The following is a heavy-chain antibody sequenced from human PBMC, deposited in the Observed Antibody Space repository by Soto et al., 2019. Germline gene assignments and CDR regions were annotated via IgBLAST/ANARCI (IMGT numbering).Heavy chain of an antibody. D-gene: IGHD6-19*01. J-gene: IGHJ4*02. CDR2: ISYDGSNK. CDR3: ARDSSYSSGWFDY. V-gene: IGHV3-30-3*01. CDR1: GFTFSSYA. Sequence: QVQLVESGGGVVQPGRSLRLSCAASGFTFSSYAMHWVRQAPGKGLEWVAVISYDGSNKYYADSVKGRFTISRDNSKNTLYLQMNSLRAEDTAVYYCARDSSYSSGWFDYWGQGTLVTVSS.